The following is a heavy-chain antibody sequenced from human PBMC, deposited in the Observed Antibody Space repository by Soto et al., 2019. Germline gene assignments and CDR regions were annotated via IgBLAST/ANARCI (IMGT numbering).Heavy chain of an antibody. CDR3: ATPSSSWSGSFDY. V-gene: IGHV1-24*01. CDR2: FDPEDGET. CDR1: GYTLTELS. J-gene: IGHJ4*02. D-gene: IGHD6-13*01. Sequence: ASVKVSCKVSGYTLTELSMHWVRQAPGKGLEWMGGFDPEDGETIYAQKFQGRVTMTEDTSTDTAYMELSSLRSEDTAVYHCATPSSSWSGSFDYWGQGTLVTLSS.